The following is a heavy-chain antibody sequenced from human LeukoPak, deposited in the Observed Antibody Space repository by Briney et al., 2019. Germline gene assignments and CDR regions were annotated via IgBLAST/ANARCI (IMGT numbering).Heavy chain of an antibody. CDR1: ALSVSGNC. J-gene: IGHJ6*02. V-gene: IGHV3-53*01. CDR3: AKLMAAAGPGRYYYYGMDV. D-gene: IGHD6-13*01. CDR2: IYSDGTT. Sequence: GGSLRLSCVASALSVSGNCMSWVRQAPGKGLEWVSVIYSDGTTYYSDSVKGRFTISRDNAKNSLYLQMNSLRADDTAVYYCAKLMAAAGPGRYYYYGMDVWGQGTTVTVSS.